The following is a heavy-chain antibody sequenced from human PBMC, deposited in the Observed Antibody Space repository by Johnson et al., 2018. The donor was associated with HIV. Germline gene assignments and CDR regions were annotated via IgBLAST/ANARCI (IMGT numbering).Heavy chain of an antibody. V-gene: IGHV3-30-3*01. CDR3: AFDI. CDR1: GFTFSSYA. J-gene: IGHJ3*02. Sequence: VQVLESGGGVVQPGRSLRLSCAASGFTFSSYAMHWVRQAPGKGLEWVAVISYDGSNKYYADSVKGRFTISRDNSKNTLYLQMNSLRAEDTAVYYWAFDIWGQGTMVTVSS. CDR2: ISYDGSNK.